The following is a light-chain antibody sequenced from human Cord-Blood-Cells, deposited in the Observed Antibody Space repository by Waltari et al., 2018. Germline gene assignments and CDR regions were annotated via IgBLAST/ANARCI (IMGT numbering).Light chain of an antibody. CDR1: QSVSSN. CDR2: GAS. CDR3: QQYNNWPMYT. J-gene: IGKJ2*01. Sequence: EIVMTQSPDTLSVYPGERATLSCRASQSVSSNLAWYQHKPGQAPRLLIYGASTRATGIPARFSGSGSGTEFTLTISSLQSEDFAVYYCQQYNNWPMYTFGQGTKLEIK. V-gene: IGKV3-15*01.